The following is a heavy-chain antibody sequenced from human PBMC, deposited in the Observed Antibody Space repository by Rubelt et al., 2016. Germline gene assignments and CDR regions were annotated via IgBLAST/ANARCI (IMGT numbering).Heavy chain of an antibody. CDR2: IDAGNGDT. CDR1: GYPFATYA. V-gene: IGHV1-3*01. D-gene: IGHD4-17*01. J-gene: IGHJ6*02. CDR3: ARFALPAVTTAYYCYALDV. Sequence: QVQLVQSGAEVKRPGASVKVSCKASGYPFATYAMHWVRQAPGQRLEWMGWIDAGNGDTKYSIKLQGRVTFTRDTSASTADMELSSLRSEDSAVYYCARFALPAVTTAYYCYALDVWGQGTTVTVSS.